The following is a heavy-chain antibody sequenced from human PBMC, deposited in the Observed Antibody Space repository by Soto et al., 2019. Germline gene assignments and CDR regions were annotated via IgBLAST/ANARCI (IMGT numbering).Heavy chain of an antibody. Sequence: PWGSLRLSCSASGFTFTSFAIHWVRQAPGKGLEWVGVISENGVNKYSAESVRGRLVISRDNSKNTVELEMNSLRTEDTAIYFCARRLTKTVSALGYWGQGTLVTVSS. CDR3: ARRLTKTVSALGY. CDR1: GFTFTSFA. V-gene: IGHV3-30*09. D-gene: IGHD2-8*01. CDR2: ISENGVNK. J-gene: IGHJ4*02.